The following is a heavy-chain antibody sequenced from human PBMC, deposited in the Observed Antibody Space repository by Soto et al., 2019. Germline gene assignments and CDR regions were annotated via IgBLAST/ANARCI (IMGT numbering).Heavy chain of an antibody. D-gene: IGHD6-13*01. CDR2: LNIAGTI. V-gene: IGHV4-4*07. CDR1: GASISSFN. J-gene: IGHJ1*01. CDR3: ARDRGEYTSSWFWYFSH. Sequence: SETLSLTCSVSGASISSFNWNWVRQPAGKGPEWVGRLNIAGTINSNPSLKSRITMSMDTSKNQISLHLRSVTAADTAIYYCARDRGEYTSSWFWYFSHWGHGTLVTVSS.